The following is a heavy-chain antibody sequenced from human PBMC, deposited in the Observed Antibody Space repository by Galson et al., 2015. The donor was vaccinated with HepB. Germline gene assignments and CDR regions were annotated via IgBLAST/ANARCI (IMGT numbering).Heavy chain of an antibody. CDR2: ISGSSSDI. CDR3: ARAYSSSWFFDY. Sequence: SLRLSCAASGFTLSSYSMNWVRQAPGKGLEWVSYISGSSSDIDYADSVKGRITISRDNAKNSLYLQMNSLRVEDTAVYYCARAYSSSWFFDYWGQGTLVTVSS. CDR1: GFTLSSYS. J-gene: IGHJ4*02. V-gene: IGHV3-21*01. D-gene: IGHD6-13*01.